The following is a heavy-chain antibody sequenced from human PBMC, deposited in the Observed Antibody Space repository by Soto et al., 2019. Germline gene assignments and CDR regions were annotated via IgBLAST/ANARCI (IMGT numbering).Heavy chain of an antibody. D-gene: IGHD3-3*01. CDR2: MNPNSGNT. CDR1: GYTFTSYD. CDR3: ARLGGGRRFLEWLSTNDYYYMDV. V-gene: IGHV1-8*01. Sequence: ASVKVSCKASGYTFTSYDINWVRQATGQGLEWMGWMNPNSGNTGYAQKFQGRVTMTRNTSISTAYMELSSLRSEDTAVYYCARLGGGRRFLEWLSTNDYYYMDVWGKGTTVTVSS. J-gene: IGHJ6*03.